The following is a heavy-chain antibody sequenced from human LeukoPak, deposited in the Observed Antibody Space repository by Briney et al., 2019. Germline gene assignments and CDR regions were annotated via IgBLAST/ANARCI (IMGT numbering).Heavy chain of an antibody. CDR1: GLPLSSYS. CDR2: ISSSRSYI. V-gene: IGHV3-21*01. J-gene: IGHJ6*02. D-gene: IGHD2-2*01. CDR3: ARVGYCSSTSCDANYYYGMDV. Sequence: PGGSLTLPCAASGLPLSSYSMSWVRHAPGKGVEGVSSISSSRSYIYYADSVKGRFTISRDNAKNSLYLQMNSLRAEDTAVYYCARVGYCSSTSCDANYYYGMDVWGQGTTVTVSS.